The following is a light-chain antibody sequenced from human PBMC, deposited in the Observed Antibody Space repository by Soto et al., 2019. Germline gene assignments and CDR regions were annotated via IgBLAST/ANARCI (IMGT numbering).Light chain of an antibody. V-gene: IGLV4-60*02. CDR1: SGHRSYI. Sequence: QLVLTQSSSASASLGSSVKLTCTLSSGHRSYIIAWHQQQPGKAPRYLMKLEGSGSYNKGSGVPDRFSGSSSGADRYLTISNPQFEDEADYFCETWDSNTRVFGGGTKLTVL. CDR3: ETWDSNTRV. J-gene: IGLJ2*01. CDR2: LEGSGSY.